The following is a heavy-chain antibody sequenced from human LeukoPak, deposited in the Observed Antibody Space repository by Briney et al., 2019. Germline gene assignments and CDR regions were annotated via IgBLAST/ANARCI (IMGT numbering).Heavy chain of an antibody. Sequence: GASVKVSCKASGGTFSSYAISWVRQAPGQGLEWMGRIIPILGIANYAQKFQGRVTITADKSTSTAYMELSSLRSEDTAVYYCATLPHSSSRTGYFQHWGQGTLVTVSS. CDR2: IIPILGIA. J-gene: IGHJ1*01. V-gene: IGHV1-69*04. CDR3: ATLPHSSSRTGYFQH. CDR1: GGTFSSYA. D-gene: IGHD6-13*01.